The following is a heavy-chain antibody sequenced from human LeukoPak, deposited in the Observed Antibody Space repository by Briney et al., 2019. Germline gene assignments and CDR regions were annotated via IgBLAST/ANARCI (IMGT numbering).Heavy chain of an antibody. Sequence: TSVTVSCTASVYTFTSHDINWVRQAPGQGLEWMGWVSPNSANTGYAQKFQGRVTITRNTSISTAYLELGSLRSEDTAVYYCARAAATPVFSYYMDVWGKGTTVTVSS. CDR3: ARAAATPVFSYYMDV. J-gene: IGHJ6*03. D-gene: IGHD2-15*01. CDR2: VSPNSANT. V-gene: IGHV1-8*03. CDR1: VYTFTSHD.